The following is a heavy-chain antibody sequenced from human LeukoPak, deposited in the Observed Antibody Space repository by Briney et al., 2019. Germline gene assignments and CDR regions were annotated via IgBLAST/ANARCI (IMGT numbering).Heavy chain of an antibody. CDR2: IHPSDSDT. CDR3: ARHEDIVDSFDY. Sequence: GESLKISCKGSGYGFTTYWIGWVRQMPGKGLEWMGIIHPSDSDTKYSPSFQGQVTFSADKSINTAYLQWSSLKASDTAMYYCARHEDIVDSFDYWGQGTLVTVSS. D-gene: IGHD5-12*01. V-gene: IGHV5-51*01. J-gene: IGHJ4*02. CDR1: GYGFTTYW.